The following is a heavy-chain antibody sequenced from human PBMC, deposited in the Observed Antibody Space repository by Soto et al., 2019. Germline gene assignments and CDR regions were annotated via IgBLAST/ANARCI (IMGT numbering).Heavy chain of an antibody. CDR1: GFTVSSNY. D-gene: IGHD1-26*01. Sequence: GGSLRLSCAASGFTVSSNYMSWVRQAPGKGLEWVSVIYSGGSTYYADSVKGRFTISRDNSKNTLYLQMNSLRAEDTAVYYCARGIVGATLLVAFDIWGQGTMVTVSS. CDR2: IYSGGST. J-gene: IGHJ3*02. CDR3: ARGIVGATLLVAFDI. V-gene: IGHV3-66*01.